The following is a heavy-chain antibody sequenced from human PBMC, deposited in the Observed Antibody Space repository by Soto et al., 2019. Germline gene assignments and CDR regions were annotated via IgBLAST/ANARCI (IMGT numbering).Heavy chain of an antibody. CDR3: AREKGIAKRDGAKYYYYGMDV. CDR2: IIPIFGTA. CDR1: GGTFSSYA. J-gene: IGHJ6*02. D-gene: IGHD1-26*01. Sequence: SVKVSCKASGGTFSSYAISWVRQAPGQGLEWMGGIIPIFGTANYAQKFQGRVTITADESTSTASMELSILRSEATAVYYCAREKGIAKRDGAKYYYYGMDVWDQGTTITAAS. V-gene: IGHV1-69*01.